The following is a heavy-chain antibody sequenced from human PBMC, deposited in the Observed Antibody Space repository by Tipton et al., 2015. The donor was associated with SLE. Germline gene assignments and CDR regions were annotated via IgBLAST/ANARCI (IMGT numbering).Heavy chain of an antibody. CDR3: ACMGGYSYGLFDY. D-gene: IGHD5-18*01. Sequence: QSGAEVKKPGDSVKVSCKASGYTFSSYGFSWVRQATGQGLEWMGGIIPIFGTANYAQKSQGRVTINADKSTSTAYMRLSSLRSEDTAVDYCACMGGYSYGLFDYWGQGTLVTVSS. V-gene: IGHV1-69*06. CDR2: IIPIFGTA. J-gene: IGHJ4*02. CDR1: GYTFSSYG.